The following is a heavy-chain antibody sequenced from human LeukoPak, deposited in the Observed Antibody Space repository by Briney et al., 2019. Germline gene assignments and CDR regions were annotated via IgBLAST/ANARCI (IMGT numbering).Heavy chain of an antibody. CDR1: GGSFSGYY. CDR2: INRSGST. D-gene: IGHD2-2*01. CDR3: ARATKDGPIVVVPAAQYYFDY. J-gene: IGHJ4*02. Sequence: SETLSLTCAVYGGSFSGYYWSWIRQPPGKGLEWIGEINRSGSTNYNPSLKSRVTISVDTSKNQFSLKLSFVTAADTAVYYCARATKDGPIVVVPAAQYYFDYWGQGTLVTVSS. V-gene: IGHV4-34*01.